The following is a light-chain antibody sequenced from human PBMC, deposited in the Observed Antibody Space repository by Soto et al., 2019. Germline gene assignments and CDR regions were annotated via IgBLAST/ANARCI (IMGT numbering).Light chain of an antibody. Sequence: DIQMTQSPSSLSASVRDRVTITCRASQSISSYLHWYQQKPGKAPNLLIYLTSNLQSGVPSRFSRSGSGTDFTLTISRLQPEDFATYYCQQSYSAPYAFGQGTKREIK. V-gene: IGKV1-39*01. CDR2: LTS. J-gene: IGKJ2*01. CDR3: QQSYSAPYA. CDR1: QSISSY.